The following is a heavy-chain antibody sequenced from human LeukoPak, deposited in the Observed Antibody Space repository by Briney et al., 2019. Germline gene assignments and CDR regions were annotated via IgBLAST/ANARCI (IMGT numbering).Heavy chain of an antibody. D-gene: IGHD3-3*01. V-gene: IGHV1-69*06. J-gene: IGHJ5*02. CDR2: IIPIFGTA. Sequence: SVKVSCKASGGTFSSYAISWVRQAPGQGLEWMGGIIPIFGTANYAQKFQGRVTITADKPTSTAYMELSSLRSEDTAVYYCARAYVGDFWWSSWGQGTLVTVSS. CDR3: ARAYVGDFWWSS. CDR1: GGTFSSYA.